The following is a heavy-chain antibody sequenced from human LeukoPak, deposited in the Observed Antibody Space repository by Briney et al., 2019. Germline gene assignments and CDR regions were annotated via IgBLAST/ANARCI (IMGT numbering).Heavy chain of an antibody. CDR1: GFTVSSNY. CDR3: ARESESYDSSGSTFGY. D-gene: IGHD3-22*01. V-gene: IGHV3-30*02. J-gene: IGHJ4*02. Sequence: GGSLRLSCAASGFTVSSNYMSWVRQAPGKGLEWVAFIRYDGSNKYYADSVKGRFTISRDNSKNTLYLQMSRLRAEDTAVYFCARESESYDSSGSTFGYWGQGSLVTVSS. CDR2: IRYDGSNK.